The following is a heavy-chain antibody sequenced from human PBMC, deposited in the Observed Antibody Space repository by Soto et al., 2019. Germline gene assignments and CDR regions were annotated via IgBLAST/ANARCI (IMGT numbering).Heavy chain of an antibody. Sequence: GGSLRLSCAASGFTFSSYWMSWVRQAPGKGLEWVANIKQDGSEKYYVDSVKGRFTISRDNAKNSLYLQMNSLRVEDTAVYYCARELVVVTAKFDYWGQGTLVTVSS. CDR3: ARELVVVTAKFDY. CDR1: GFTFSSYW. D-gene: IGHD2-21*02. CDR2: IKQDGSEK. V-gene: IGHV3-7*01. J-gene: IGHJ4*02.